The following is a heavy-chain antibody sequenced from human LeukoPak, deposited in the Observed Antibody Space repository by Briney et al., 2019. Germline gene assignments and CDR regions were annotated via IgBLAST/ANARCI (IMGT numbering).Heavy chain of an antibody. CDR2: IIPIFGTA. V-gene: IGHV1-69*13. CDR1: GGTFRSYA. Sequence: SVKVSCKASGGTFRSYAISWVRQAPGQGLEWMGGIIPIFGTANYAQKFQGRVTITADESTSTAYMGLSSLRSEDTAVYYCARDLRSSGYYWLTTFDIWGQGTMVTVSS. J-gene: IGHJ3*02. CDR3: ARDLRSSGYYWLTTFDI. D-gene: IGHD3-22*01.